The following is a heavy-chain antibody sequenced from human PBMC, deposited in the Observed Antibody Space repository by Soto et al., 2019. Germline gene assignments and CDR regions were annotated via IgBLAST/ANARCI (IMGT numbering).Heavy chain of an antibody. D-gene: IGHD4-17*01. CDR3: ARHHGPATSENWFDP. CDR1: GYTFFTYD. CDR2: ISTYSGDT. Sequence: QVHLVQSGVEVKTPGASVKVSCQASGYTFFTYDISWVRQAPGQGLEWMGWISTYSGDTKYAQKFQDRVTMTTDTSTTTAYLELRILISGDTAVYYCARHHGPATSENWFDPWGQGTLVTVSS. V-gene: IGHV1-18*01. J-gene: IGHJ5*02.